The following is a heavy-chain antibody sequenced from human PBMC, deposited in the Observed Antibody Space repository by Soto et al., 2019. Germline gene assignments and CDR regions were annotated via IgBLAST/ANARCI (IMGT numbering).Heavy chain of an antibody. V-gene: IGHV3-23*01. CDR3: AKDTLGIYDFDY. CDR1: GFTFSTYA. D-gene: IGHD7-27*01. CDR2: ISSSGGST. J-gene: IGHJ4*02. Sequence: GGSLRISCAASGFTFSTYAMSWVRQAPGKGLEWVSAISSSGGSTYYADSVRGRFTISRDNSKNTLFLQMNSLRAEDTAVYYCAKDTLGIYDFDYWGPGTLVTVSS.